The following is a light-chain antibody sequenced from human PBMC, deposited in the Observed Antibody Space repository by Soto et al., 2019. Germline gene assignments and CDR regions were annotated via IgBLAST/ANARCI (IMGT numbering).Light chain of an antibody. CDR1: SSNIGNNY. CDR3: GTWDSRLSAVV. V-gene: IGLV1-51*01. J-gene: IGLJ2*01. CDR2: DNN. Sequence: QSVLTQPPSVSAAPGQKVTISCSGSSSNIGNNYVSWYQQLPGTDPKLLIYDNNKRPSGIPDRFSGSKSVTSATLGITGLQTGDEADYYCGTWDSRLSAVVFGGGTQLT.